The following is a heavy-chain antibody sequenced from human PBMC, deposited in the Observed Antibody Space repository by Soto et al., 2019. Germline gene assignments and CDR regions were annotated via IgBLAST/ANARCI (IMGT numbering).Heavy chain of an antibody. V-gene: IGHV3-23*01. CDR3: AKRRGAGGHFDY. CDR1: GFTFSNYA. D-gene: IGHD2-15*01. Sequence: GGSLRLSCAASGFTFSNYAMGWVRQAPGKGLEWVSTIAGDIYYADSVKGRFTISRDNSKNTLYLQMNSLTAEDTAVYFCAKRRGAGGHFDYWGQGALVTVSS. CDR2: IAGDI. J-gene: IGHJ4*02.